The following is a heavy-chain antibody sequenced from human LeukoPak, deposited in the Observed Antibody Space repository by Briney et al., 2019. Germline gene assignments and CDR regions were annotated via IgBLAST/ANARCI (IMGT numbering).Heavy chain of an antibody. Sequence: GGSLRLSCAASGFTFSSYGMHWVRQAPGKGLEWVAVISYDGSNKYYADSVKGRFTISRDNSKNTLYLQMNSLRAEDTAVYYCAKVIRYFDWQYFDYWGQGTLVTVSS. J-gene: IGHJ4*02. D-gene: IGHD3-9*01. CDR1: GFTFSSYG. V-gene: IGHV3-30*18. CDR3: AKVIRYFDWQYFDY. CDR2: ISYDGSNK.